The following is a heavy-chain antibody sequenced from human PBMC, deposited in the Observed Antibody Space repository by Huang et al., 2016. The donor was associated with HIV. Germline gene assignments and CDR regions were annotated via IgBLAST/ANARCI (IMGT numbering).Heavy chain of an antibody. CDR1: GFTVSTNY. Sequence: EVQLVESGGGLIQPGGSLGLSCAASGFTVSTNYMTWVRQAPGKGLEGVSLIYSGGTTYYADSVKGRFTISRDDSENTLYLHMTSLRAGDTAVYYCAKEGDTGAALGYWGQGTLVTVS. J-gene: IGHJ4*02. V-gene: IGHV3-53*01. D-gene: IGHD2-8*02. CDR3: AKEGDTGAALGY. CDR2: IYSGGTT.